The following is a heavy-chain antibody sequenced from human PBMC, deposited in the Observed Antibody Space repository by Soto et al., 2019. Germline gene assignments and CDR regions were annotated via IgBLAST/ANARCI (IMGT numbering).Heavy chain of an antibody. CDR2: IDWDDEK. V-gene: IGHV2-70*12. J-gene: IGHJ4*02. CDR3: AHGEYSSDGWCFFDY. CDR1: GFSLSTSAMC. Sequence: SGPTLVNPTQTLTLTCTFSGFSLSTSAMCVSWIRQPPGKTLDWLAVIDWDDEKFYSTSLKTRLTISKDTSNNQVVLTMTNMDPADTGTYYCAHGEYSSDGWCFFDYWGQGTLVTVSS. D-gene: IGHD5-18*01.